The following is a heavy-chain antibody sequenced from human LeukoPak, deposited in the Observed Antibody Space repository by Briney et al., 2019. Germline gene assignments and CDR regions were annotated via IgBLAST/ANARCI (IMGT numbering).Heavy chain of an antibody. Sequence: HPGGSLRLSCAVSGFSVSNNYMNWVRQAPGKGLEWVSLIYSRGGTSYADSMKGRFTISRDSSKNTLFLQMNSLRVEDTAVYYCARDPPGIAASGTYYWGQGTLVTVSS. CDR2: IYSRGGT. V-gene: IGHV3-53*01. CDR3: ARDPPGIAASGTYY. D-gene: IGHD6-13*01. J-gene: IGHJ4*02. CDR1: GFSVSNNY.